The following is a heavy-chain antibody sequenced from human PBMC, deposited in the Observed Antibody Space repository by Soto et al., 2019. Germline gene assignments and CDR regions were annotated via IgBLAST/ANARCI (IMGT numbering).Heavy chain of an antibody. CDR3: ARWGDCSGGSCYLGFDF. J-gene: IGHJ4*02. V-gene: IGHV4-31*03. CDR2: IYYSGTT. Sequence: NPSETLSLTCTVSGASITSGSYYWSWIRQHPGKGLEYIGYIYYSGTTDYNPSLKSRVSISVDTSKNQFSLKMNSVSASDTAVYYCARWGDCSGGSCYLGFDFWGQGIMVTVPS. D-gene: IGHD2-15*01. CDR1: GASITSGSYY.